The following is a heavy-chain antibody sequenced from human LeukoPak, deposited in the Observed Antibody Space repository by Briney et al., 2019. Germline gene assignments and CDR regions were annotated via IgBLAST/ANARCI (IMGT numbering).Heavy chain of an antibody. Sequence: GGSLRLSCAASGFTFSSYGMYWVRQAPGKGLVWVSHINSDGSSTSYADSVKGRFTISRDSAKNTLYLQMNSLRAEDTAVYYCARVDVGLEWLPRRIYYYYMDVWGKGTTVTVSS. CDR3: ARVDVGLEWLPRRIYYYYMDV. J-gene: IGHJ6*03. D-gene: IGHD3-3*01. CDR1: GFTFSSYG. CDR2: INSDGSST. V-gene: IGHV3-74*01.